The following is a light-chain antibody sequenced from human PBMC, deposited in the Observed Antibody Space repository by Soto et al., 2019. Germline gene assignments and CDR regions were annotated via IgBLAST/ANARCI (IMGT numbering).Light chain of an antibody. CDR1: QIISSN. CDR2: GAS. Sequence: DIVLTQSPATLSVSLGERVSLSCRASQIISSNLASYQHKPGQIPRLLIYGASARAAGIPARLSGSGSGTDFTHTISSVQSEDFVVYKCQQSTNLSEFTFGSGTKV. CDR3: QQSTNLSEFT. V-gene: IGKV3D-15*01. J-gene: IGKJ3*01.